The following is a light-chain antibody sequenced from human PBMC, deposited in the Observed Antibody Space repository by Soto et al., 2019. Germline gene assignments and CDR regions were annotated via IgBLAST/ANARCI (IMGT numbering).Light chain of an antibody. CDR2: GAS. Sequence: EIVMTQSPATLSVSPGERATLPCRASQSVSSNLAWYQQKPGQAPRLLIYGASTRATGLPARFSGSGSGTEFTLTISSLQSEYFSVYYCQQYNNWPRTFGQGTKVEIK. V-gene: IGKV3-15*01. CDR1: QSVSSN. CDR3: QQYNNWPRT. J-gene: IGKJ1*01.